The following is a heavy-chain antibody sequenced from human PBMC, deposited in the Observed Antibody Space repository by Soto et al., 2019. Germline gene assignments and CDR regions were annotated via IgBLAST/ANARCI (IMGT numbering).Heavy chain of an antibody. CDR3: ASGKDYAEGGY. D-gene: IGHD4-17*01. V-gene: IGHV3-48*02. Sequence: EVQLVESGGGLVQPGGSLRLSCAASGFTFSSYSMNWVRQAPGKGLEWGSYISSSSSTIYYADSVKGRVTISRDNAKNSLYLQMTSLRDEDTAVYYCASGKDYAEGGYWGQGTLVTVSS. CDR1: GFTFSSYS. CDR2: ISSSSSTI. J-gene: IGHJ4*02.